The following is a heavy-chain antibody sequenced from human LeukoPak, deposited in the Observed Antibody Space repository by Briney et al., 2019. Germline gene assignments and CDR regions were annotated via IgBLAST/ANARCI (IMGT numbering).Heavy chain of an antibody. CDR2: ISGSGDST. CDR3: AKTPYSGISPLGGPFDS. V-gene: IGHV3-23*01. Sequence: PGGALRLSCAASGFTFSSYAMSWVRQAPGKGLEWVSPISGSGDSTYYAYSVKGRFTISTDNSKNTLYLQMNSLRAEDPAVYYCAKTPYSGISPLGGPFDSWGQGTLVTVSS. D-gene: IGHD1-26*01. J-gene: IGHJ4*02. CDR1: GFTFSSYA.